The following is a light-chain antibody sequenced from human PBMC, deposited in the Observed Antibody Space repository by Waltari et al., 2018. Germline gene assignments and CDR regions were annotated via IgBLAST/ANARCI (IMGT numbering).Light chain of an antibody. J-gene: IGLJ3*02. CDR1: SGNIASNY. CDR2: EDD. Sequence: NFMLTQPHSVSGSPGKTVTISCTRSSGNIASNYVQWYQQCPGRAPTTVIFEDDQRPSWVPDRFPGSIDSCSNAASLSISGLKTEDEADYYCQSYDSNSQGVFGGGTKLTVL. CDR3: QSYDSNSQGV. V-gene: IGLV6-57*04.